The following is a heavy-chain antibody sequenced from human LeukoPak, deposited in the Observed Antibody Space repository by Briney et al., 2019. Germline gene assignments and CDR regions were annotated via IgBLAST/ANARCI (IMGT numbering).Heavy chain of an antibody. CDR3: ARVGRENYVWGSYSFDS. D-gene: IGHD3-16*01. V-gene: IGHV4-59*11. CDR2: ISYSGST. Sequence: SETLSLTCTVSSGSISNHYWSWIRQPPGKGLEWIGYISYSGSTNYNPSLKSRVTISVDTSKNRFSLELSSVTAADTAVYYCARVGRENYVWGSYSFDSWGQGTLVTVSS. J-gene: IGHJ4*02. CDR1: SGSISNHY.